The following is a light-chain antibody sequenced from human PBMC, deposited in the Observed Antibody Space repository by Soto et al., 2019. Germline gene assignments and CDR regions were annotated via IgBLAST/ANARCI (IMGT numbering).Light chain of an antibody. V-gene: IGKV3-20*01. J-gene: IGKJ1*01. Sequence: EIVLTQSPGTLSLSSGEKATLSCRASQSVSSTYLAWYQHKLGQAPRLLIYGASSKASGILDRFGGSGAGTDFILAISGLEPEDFAVYYCHQYGISTRWFGEGTKVE. CDR2: GAS. CDR1: QSVSSTY. CDR3: HQYGISTRW.